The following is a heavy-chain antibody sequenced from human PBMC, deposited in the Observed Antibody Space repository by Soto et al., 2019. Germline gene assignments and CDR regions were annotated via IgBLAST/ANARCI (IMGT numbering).Heavy chain of an antibody. CDR2: ISAYNGNT. CDR1: GYTFTSYG. V-gene: IGHV1-18*01. J-gene: IGHJ4*02. D-gene: IGHD2-2*02. Sequence: QVQLVQSGAEVKKPGASVKVSCKASGYTFTSYGISWVRQAPGQGLEWMGWISAYNGNTNYAQKLQGRVTMTTDTSTSTAYMELRSLRSDDTAVYYCARADIVVVPADIFGVDYWGQGTLVTVSS. CDR3: ARADIVVVPADIFGVDY.